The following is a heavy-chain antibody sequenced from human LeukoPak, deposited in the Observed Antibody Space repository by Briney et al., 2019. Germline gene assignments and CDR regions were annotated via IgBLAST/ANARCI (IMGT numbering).Heavy chain of an antibody. CDR3: ARDLFGLGSYSAYYYYYYGMDV. Sequence: GGSLRLSCAASGFTFSDYYMSWIRQAPGKGLEWVSYISSSGSTIYYADSVKGRFTISRDNAKNSLYLQMNSLRAEDTAVYYCARDLFGLGSYSAYYYYYYGMDVWGQGTTVTVSS. CDR2: ISSSGSTI. CDR1: GFTFSDYY. V-gene: IGHV3-11*01. D-gene: IGHD3-10*01. J-gene: IGHJ6*02.